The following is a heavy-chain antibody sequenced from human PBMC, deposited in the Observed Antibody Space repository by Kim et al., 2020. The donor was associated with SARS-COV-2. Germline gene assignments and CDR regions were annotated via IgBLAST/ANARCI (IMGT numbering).Heavy chain of an antibody. CDR2: INPNSGGT. D-gene: IGHD2-21*02. CDR1: GYTFTGYY. J-gene: IGHJ3*02. CDR3: ARASVVVPVVVVTANDAFDI. Sequence: ASVKVSCKASGYTFTGYYMHWVRQAPGQGLEWMGRINPNSGGTNYAQKFQGRVTMTRDTSISTAYMELSRLRSDDTAVYYCARASVVVPVVVVTANDAFDIWGQGTMVTVSS. V-gene: IGHV1-2*06.